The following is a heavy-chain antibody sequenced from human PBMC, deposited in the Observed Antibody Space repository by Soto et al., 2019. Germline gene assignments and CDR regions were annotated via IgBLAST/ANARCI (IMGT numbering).Heavy chain of an antibody. V-gene: IGHV3-33*01. J-gene: IGHJ4*02. D-gene: IGHD6-13*01. CDR2: IWYVGSNK. Sequence: QVQLVASGGGVVQPGRSLRLSCAASGFTFSSYGMHWVRQAPGKGLAWVAVIWYVGSNKYYADSVQGRFTISRDNSKNTLYLQMNSLRAEDTAVYDCARWGIAAGDYWGQGTLVTVSS. CDR3: ARWGIAAGDY. CDR1: GFTFSSYG.